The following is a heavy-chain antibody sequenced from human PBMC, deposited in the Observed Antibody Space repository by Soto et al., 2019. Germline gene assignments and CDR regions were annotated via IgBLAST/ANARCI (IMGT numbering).Heavy chain of an antibody. CDR1: GFTFSSYW. J-gene: IGHJ6*02. D-gene: IGHD1-26*01. Sequence: EVQLVESGGGLVQPGGSLRLSCAASGFTFSSYWMSWVRQAPGKGLEWVANIKQDGSEKYYVDSVKGRFTISRDNAKNSLYLQMNSLRAEDTAVYYCARHSGSYLTNYYYYGMDVWGQGTTVTVSS. CDR2: IKQDGSEK. CDR3: ARHSGSYLTNYYYYGMDV. V-gene: IGHV3-7*03.